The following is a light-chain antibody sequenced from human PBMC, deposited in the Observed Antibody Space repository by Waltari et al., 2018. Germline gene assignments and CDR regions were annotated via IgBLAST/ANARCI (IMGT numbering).Light chain of an antibody. V-gene: IGKV1-5*03. J-gene: IGKJ1*01. Sequence: DIQMTQFPSTLSASVGDRLTITCRASQSINSWLAWYQQKPGKAPKLLIYKESSLESGVPSSFSGSGSGTEFTLTISSLQPDDFATYYCQQYNSYAWTFGQGTKVAIK. CDR1: QSINSW. CDR2: KES. CDR3: QQYNSYAWT.